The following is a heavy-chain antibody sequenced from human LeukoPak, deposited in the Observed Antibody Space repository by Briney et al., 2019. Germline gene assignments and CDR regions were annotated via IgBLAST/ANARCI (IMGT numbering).Heavy chain of an antibody. CDR3: ARVVPPTDYGSGSYFWDPYYFDY. CDR1: GFTFSRHA. V-gene: IGHV3-23*01. CDR2: ITKSGGAT. Sequence: GGSLRLSCAGSGFTFSRHAMTWVRQAPGKGLHWVSAITKSGGATYYADSVKGRFTISRDNSQNMLYLQMNSLRAEDTAVYYCARVVPPTDYGSGSYFWDPYYFDYWGQGTLVTVSS. D-gene: IGHD3-10*01. J-gene: IGHJ4*02.